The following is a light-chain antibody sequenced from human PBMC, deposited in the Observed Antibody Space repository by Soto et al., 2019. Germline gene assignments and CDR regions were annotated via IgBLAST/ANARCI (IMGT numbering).Light chain of an antibody. CDR1: QSILKY. Sequence: IHMTQSPSSVSACVVDRITITCRSSQSILKYLNWYQQKPGKAPNLLXSAASNLHSGVPSRFSGSGSGTDFTLTISSLKPEDFANYYCQHSYTTPTWTFGHGTKVDIK. J-gene: IGKJ1*01. CDR2: AAS. V-gene: IGKV1-39*01. CDR3: QHSYTTPTWT.